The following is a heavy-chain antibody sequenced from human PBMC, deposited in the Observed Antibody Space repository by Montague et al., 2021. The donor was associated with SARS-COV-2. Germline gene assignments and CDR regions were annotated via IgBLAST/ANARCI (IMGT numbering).Heavy chain of an antibody. CDR3: ATLPSSFTIFGVVQGYYFDG. Sequence: SETLSLTCTVSGASISSRSYYWGWIRQPPGKGLEWIGFKYYSGSTYYNPTLKSRVTISVDTSKNQLSLKLSSVTAADTAVYYCATLPSSFTIFGVVQGYYFDGWGQGTLVTVSS. V-gene: IGHV4-39*01. J-gene: IGHJ4*02. CDR2: KYYSGST. CDR1: GASISSRSYY. D-gene: IGHD3-3*01.